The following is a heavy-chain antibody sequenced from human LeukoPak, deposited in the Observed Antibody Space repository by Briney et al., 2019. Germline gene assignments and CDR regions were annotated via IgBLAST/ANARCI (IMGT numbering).Heavy chain of an antibody. Sequence: PGGSLRLSCAASGFTFSTYSMNWVRQAPGKGLEWVAVISFHGTDTFYADSVKGRFTISRDNSKNTLYLQMNSPRAEDTAVYSCARAMYSSAWETPDYWGQGTLVTVSS. CDR3: ARAMYSSAWETPDY. J-gene: IGHJ4*02. V-gene: IGHV3-30*03. D-gene: IGHD6-19*01. CDR2: ISFHGTDT. CDR1: GFTFSTYS.